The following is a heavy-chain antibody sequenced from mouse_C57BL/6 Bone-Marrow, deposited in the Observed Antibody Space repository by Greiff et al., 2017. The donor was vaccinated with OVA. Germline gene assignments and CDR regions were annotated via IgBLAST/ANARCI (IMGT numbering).Heavy chain of an antibody. CDR3: ARTNYYGSSYPAWFAY. CDR1: GYTFTSYW. V-gene: IGHV1-64*01. Sequence: VQLQQPGAELVKPGASVKLSCKASGYTFTSYWMHWVKQRPGQGLEWIGMIHPNSGSTNYNEKFKSKATLTVDKSSSTAYMQLSSLTSEDSAVYYCARTNYYGSSYPAWFAYWGQGTLVTVSA. D-gene: IGHD1-1*01. CDR2: IHPNSGST. J-gene: IGHJ3*01.